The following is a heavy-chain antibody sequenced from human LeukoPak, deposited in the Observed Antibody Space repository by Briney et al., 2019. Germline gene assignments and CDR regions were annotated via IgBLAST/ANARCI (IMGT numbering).Heavy chain of an antibody. CDR2: IYVVGGT. V-gene: IGHV4-4*07. CDR3: ARESFGVFDGGPRNAFDV. Sequence: SGTLSLTCGVSGGSFSTYAWSWIRQSPGKGLEWIGRIYVVGGTNYNPSLKSRVTMSVDTSNNHFSLKLTSVTAADTAMYYSARESFGVFDGGPRNAFDVWGQGTTVTVSS. D-gene: IGHD3-3*01. CDR1: GGSFSTYA. J-gene: IGHJ3*01.